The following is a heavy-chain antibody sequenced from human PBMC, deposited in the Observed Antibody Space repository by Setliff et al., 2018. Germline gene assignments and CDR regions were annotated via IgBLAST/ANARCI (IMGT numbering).Heavy chain of an antibody. D-gene: IGHD3-3*01. CDR2: INSRSSTI. CDR1: GFTFSSYN. V-gene: IGHV3-48*01. J-gene: IGHJ4*02. Sequence: AGGSLRLSCAASGFTFSSYNMDWVRQAPGKGLEWVSYINSRSSTIFYADSVKGRFTISRDNAKNSLYLQMNGLRAEDTAVYYCAKDPRDTYYNFGYWGQGTLVTVSS. CDR3: AKDPRDTYYNFGY.